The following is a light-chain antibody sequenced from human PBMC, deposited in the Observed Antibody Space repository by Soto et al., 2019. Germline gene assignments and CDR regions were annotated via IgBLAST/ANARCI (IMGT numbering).Light chain of an antibody. CDR1: RGISNY. V-gene: IGKV1-27*01. CDR3: QKYNSAPRT. CDR2: AAS. J-gene: IGKJ1*01. Sequence: DIQMTQSPSSLSASVGVRVTITCGASRGISNYLAWYQQKPGKVPKLLIYAASTLQSGVPSRFSGSGSGTDFTLTISSLQPEDVATYYCQKYNSAPRTFGQGTKVEIK.